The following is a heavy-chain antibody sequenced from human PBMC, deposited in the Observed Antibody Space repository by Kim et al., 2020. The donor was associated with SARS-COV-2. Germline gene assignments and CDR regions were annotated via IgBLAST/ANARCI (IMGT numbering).Heavy chain of an antibody. CDR1: GGSISSGDFY. Sequence: SETLSLTCAVFGGSISSGDFYWGWIRQPPGKGLEWIGNIDYTGTTYYNPSLKSRVSMSVDSSKNQFSLRLTSLTGADTAVYYCARPYRRRGGGAWVDPWGQGTLVTVSS. J-gene: IGHJ5*02. V-gene: IGHV4-39*01. CDR3: ARPYRRRGGGAWVDP. D-gene: IGHD4-4*01. CDR2: IDYTGTT.